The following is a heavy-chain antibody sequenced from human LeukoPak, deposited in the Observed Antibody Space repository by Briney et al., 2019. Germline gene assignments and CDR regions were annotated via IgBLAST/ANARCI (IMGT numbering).Heavy chain of an antibody. CDR2: ISGSGGST. CDR1: GFTFSSYA. D-gene: IGHD2-15*01. Sequence: GGSLRLSCAASGFTFSSYAISWVRQAPGKGLEWVSAISGSGGSTYYADSVKGRFTISRDNSKNTLYLQMNSLRAEDMAVYYCAKWTYCSGGSCYGPLGTGYYGMDVWGQGTTVTVSS. J-gene: IGHJ6*02. V-gene: IGHV3-23*01. CDR3: AKWTYCSGGSCYGPLGTGYYGMDV.